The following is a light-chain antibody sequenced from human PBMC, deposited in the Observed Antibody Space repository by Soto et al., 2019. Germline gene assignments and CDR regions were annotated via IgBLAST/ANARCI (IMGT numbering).Light chain of an antibody. CDR2: GAS. J-gene: IGKJ1*01. CDR1: QSVSSSY. V-gene: IGKV3-20*01. Sequence: EIVLTQTPGTLSLSPGERDTLSCRASQSVSSSYLAWYQQKPGQAPRLLIYGASSRATGIPDRFSGSGSGIDFTLTISRLEPEDFAVYYCQQYGSSPWTFGQGTKVEIK. CDR3: QQYGSSPWT.